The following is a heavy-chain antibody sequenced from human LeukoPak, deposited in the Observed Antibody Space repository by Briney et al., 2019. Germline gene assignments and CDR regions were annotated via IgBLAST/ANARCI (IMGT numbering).Heavy chain of an antibody. J-gene: IGHJ4*02. CDR2: VSGDGVSP. CDR3: AKVDATYGSGSYYPWVY. V-gene: IGHV3-23*01. CDR1: GFIISSYS. Sequence: GGSLRLSCAASGFIISSYSMNWVRQAPGKGLECVSAVSGDGVSPYYADSVKGRFTISRDNSKNTLYLQMNTLRAEDTAVYYCAKVDATYGSGSYYPWVYWGQGTLVTVSS. D-gene: IGHD3-10*01.